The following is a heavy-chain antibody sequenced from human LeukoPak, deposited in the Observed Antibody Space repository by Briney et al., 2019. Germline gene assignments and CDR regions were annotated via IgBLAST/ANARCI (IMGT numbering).Heavy chain of an antibody. CDR3: TTNDAFDI. Sequence: GGSLRLSCVASGFTFSDAWVNWVRQAPGKGLEWVGRIKRKADGGPTDYAAPEKGRFTISRDDSKDTLYLQMNSLKTEDTAMYYCTTNDAFDIWGQGTMVTVSS. V-gene: IGHV3-15*01. CDR1: GFTFSDAW. CDR2: IKRKADGGPT. J-gene: IGHJ3*02.